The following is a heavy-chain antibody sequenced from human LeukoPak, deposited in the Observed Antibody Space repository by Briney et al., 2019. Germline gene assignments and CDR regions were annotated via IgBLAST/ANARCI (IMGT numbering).Heavy chain of an antibody. CDR2: ISGSSSSI. J-gene: IGHJ1*01. D-gene: IGHD6-13*01. Sequence: GGSLRLSCAASGFTFSSYSMNWVRQAPGKGLEWVSSISGSSSSIYYADSVKGRFTISRDNAKNSLYLQMNSLRAEDTAVYYCARGGYSSTLYGRYQHWGQGTLVTVSP. CDR3: ARGGYSSTLYGRYQH. CDR1: GFTFSSYS. V-gene: IGHV3-21*01.